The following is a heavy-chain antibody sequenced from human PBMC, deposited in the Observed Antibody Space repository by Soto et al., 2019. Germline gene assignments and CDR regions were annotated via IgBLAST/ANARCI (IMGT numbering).Heavy chain of an antibody. CDR3: ARQSVGELLRLDY. J-gene: IGHJ4*02. V-gene: IGHV1-3*01. D-gene: IGHD1-26*01. CDR1: GYTFTSYA. Sequence: QVQLVQSGAEVKKPGASVKVSCKASGYTFTSYAMHWVRQAPGQRLEWMGWINAGNGNTKYSQKFQGRVTITRDTXASTAYMELSSLRSEDTAVYYCARQSVGELLRLDYWGQGTLVTVSS. CDR2: INAGNGNT.